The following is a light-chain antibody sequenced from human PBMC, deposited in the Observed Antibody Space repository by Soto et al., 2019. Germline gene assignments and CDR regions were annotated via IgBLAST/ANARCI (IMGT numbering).Light chain of an antibody. V-gene: IGLV1-40*01. CDR3: QSYDSSLSGSVV. J-gene: IGLJ2*01. CDR2: GNS. CDR1: SSNIGAGYD. Sequence: QSVLTQPPSVSGAPGKRVTISCTGSSSNIGAGYDVHWYQQLPGTPPKLLIYGNSNRPSGVPDRFSGSKSGTSASLAITGLQAEDEADYYCQSYDSSLSGSVVFGGGTKLTVL.